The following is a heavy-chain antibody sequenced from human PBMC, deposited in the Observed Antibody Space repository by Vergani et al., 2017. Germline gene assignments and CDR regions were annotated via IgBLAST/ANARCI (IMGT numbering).Heavy chain of an antibody. CDR3: ARKKRPYCSGGSCYGSYWYFDL. V-gene: IGHV4-34*01. J-gene: IGHJ2*01. D-gene: IGHD2-15*01. CDR2: INHSGST. CDR1: GGSFSGYY. Sequence: QVQLQQWGAGLLKPSETLSLTCAVYGGSFSGYYWSWIRQPPGKGLEWIGEINHSGSTNYNPSLKSRVTISVDTSKNQFSLKLSSVTAADTAVYYCARKKRPYCSGGSCYGSYWYFDLWSRGTLVTVSS.